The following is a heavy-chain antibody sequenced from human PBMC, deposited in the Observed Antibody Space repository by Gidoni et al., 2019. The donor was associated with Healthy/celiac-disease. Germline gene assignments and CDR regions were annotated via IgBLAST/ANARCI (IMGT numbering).Heavy chain of an antibody. J-gene: IGHJ4*02. Sequence: QITLTESGTTLVNPTQTLPLTCTFPGFSLSPSGVGVGWIRQPPGKALEGLALIFWDDDKRYSPSLKSRLTITKDTSKNQVVLTMTNMDPVDTATYYCAHISQGGATGDYYFDYWGQGTLVTVSS. CDR3: AHISQGGATGDYYFDY. V-gene: IGHV2-5*02. D-gene: IGHD3-10*01. CDR1: GFSLSPSGVG. CDR2: IFWDDDK.